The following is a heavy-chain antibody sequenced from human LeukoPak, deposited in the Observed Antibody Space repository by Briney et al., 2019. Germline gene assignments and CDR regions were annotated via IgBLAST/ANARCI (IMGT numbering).Heavy chain of an antibody. CDR3: ARSLFLTGYCLDY. V-gene: IGHV3-7*01. D-gene: IGHD3-9*01. CDR2: IKQDGSEK. CDR1: GFTFSSYW. J-gene: IGHJ4*02. Sequence: GGSLRLSCAASGFTFSSYWMSWVRQAPGKGLEWVANIKQDGSEKYYVDSVKGRFTISRDNAKNSLYLQMNSLRAEDTAVYFCARSLFLTGYCLDYWGQGTLVTVSS.